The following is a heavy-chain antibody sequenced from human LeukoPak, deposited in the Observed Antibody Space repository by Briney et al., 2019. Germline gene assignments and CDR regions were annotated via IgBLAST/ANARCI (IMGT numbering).Heavy chain of an antibody. V-gene: IGHV1-18*01. CDR1: GYTFTSYG. D-gene: IGHD6-19*01. CDR3: ARSSLAVAGSVFDY. J-gene: IGHJ4*02. CDR2: ICTYNGNT. Sequence: GASVKVSCKASGYTFTSYGISWVRQAPGQGLEWMGWICTYNGNTHYAQKLQGRVTMTTDTSTSTAYMELRSLRSDDTAVYYCARSSLAVAGSVFDYWGQGTLVTVSS.